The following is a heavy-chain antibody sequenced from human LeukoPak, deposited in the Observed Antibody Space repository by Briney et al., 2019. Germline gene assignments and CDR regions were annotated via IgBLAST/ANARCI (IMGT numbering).Heavy chain of an antibody. D-gene: IGHD6-19*01. Sequence: GGSLRLSCAASGFTFSNAWMSWVRQAPGKGLEWVSVIYSGGSTYYADSVKGRFTISRDNSKNTLYLQMNSLRAEDTAVYYCARDVSVWQWLDPRYRAGEDYYYYYGMDVWGQGTTVTVSS. V-gene: IGHV3-53*01. J-gene: IGHJ6*02. CDR3: ARDVSVWQWLDPRYRAGEDYYYYYGMDV. CDR2: IYSGGST. CDR1: GFTFSNAW.